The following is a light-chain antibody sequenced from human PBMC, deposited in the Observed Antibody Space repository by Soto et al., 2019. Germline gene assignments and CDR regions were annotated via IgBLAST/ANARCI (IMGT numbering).Light chain of an antibody. Sequence: DIQMTQSLSSLSASVGDRVTITCRASQSISTYLHWYQQKPGTAPNLLIYAASTLQSGVPSRFSGSGSGTDFTLTISSLQPEDFATYFCQHGYSTPLTFGGGTKVDIK. CDR1: QSISTY. V-gene: IGKV1-39*01. CDR2: AAS. J-gene: IGKJ4*01. CDR3: QHGYSTPLT.